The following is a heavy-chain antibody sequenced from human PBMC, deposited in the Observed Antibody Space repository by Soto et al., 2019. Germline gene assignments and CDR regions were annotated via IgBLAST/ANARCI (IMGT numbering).Heavy chain of an antibody. CDR3: ARPSSEWYPDV. Sequence: GESLKISCKGSGYGFSNYWIAWLRQMPGKGLEWMGRIDPSDSYTNYSPSFQGHVTISADKSISTACLQWSSLKASDTAMYYCARPSSEWYPDVWGQGTTVTVSS. D-gene: IGHD2-8*01. J-gene: IGHJ6*02. CDR1: GYGFSNYW. V-gene: IGHV5-10-1*01. CDR2: IDPSDSYT.